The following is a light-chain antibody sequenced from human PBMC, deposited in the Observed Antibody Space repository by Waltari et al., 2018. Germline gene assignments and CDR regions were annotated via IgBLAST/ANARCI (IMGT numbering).Light chain of an antibody. V-gene: IGKV3-11*01. CDR2: DAS. CDR3: QQRSHLIT. J-gene: IGKJ5*01. Sequence: EIVLTQSPATLSLSLGERATLSCRASQSVSSYLPLYQQKPGQAPRLLIYDASNRATGIPARFSGSGSGTDFTLTISSLEPEDFAVYFCQQRSHLITFGQGTRLEIK. CDR1: QSVSSY.